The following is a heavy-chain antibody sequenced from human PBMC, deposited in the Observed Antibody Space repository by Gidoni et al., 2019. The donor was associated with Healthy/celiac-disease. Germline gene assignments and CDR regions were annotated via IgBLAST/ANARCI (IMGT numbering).Heavy chain of an antibody. J-gene: IGHJ4*02. CDR2: IRSKANSYAT. CDR3: TRPRGSSGSDWNY. D-gene: IGHD1-26*01. Sequence: EVQLVESGGGLVQPGGSLKLSCAASGFTFSGSAMHWVRQASGKGLEWVGRIRSKANSYATAYAASVKGRFTISRDDSKNTAYLQMNSLKTEDTAVYYCTRPRGSSGSDWNYWGQGTLVTVSS. V-gene: IGHV3-73*01. CDR1: GFTFSGSA.